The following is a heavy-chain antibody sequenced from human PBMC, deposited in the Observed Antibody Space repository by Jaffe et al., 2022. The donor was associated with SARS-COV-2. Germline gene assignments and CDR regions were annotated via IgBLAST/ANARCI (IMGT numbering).Heavy chain of an antibody. CDR3: ARAVKSGEAVAGYGYYYYYGMDV. CDR2: ISYDGSNK. Sequence: QVQLVESGGGVVQPGRSLRLSCAASGFTFSSYAMHWVRQAPGKGLEWVAVISYDGSNKYYADSVKGRFTISRDNSKNTLYLQMNSLRAEDTAVYYCARAVKSGEAVAGYGYYYYYGMDVWGQGTTVTVSS. CDR1: GFTFSSYA. V-gene: IGHV3-30-3*01. D-gene: IGHD6-19*01. J-gene: IGHJ6*02.